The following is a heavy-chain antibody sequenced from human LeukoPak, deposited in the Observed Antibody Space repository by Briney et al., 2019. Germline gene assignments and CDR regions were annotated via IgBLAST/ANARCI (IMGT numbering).Heavy chain of an antibody. CDR1: GGSFSGYY. CDR3: ARGTSTYGP. Sequence: SETLSLTCAVYGGSFSGYYWTWIRQPPGEGLEWIGEINHSGSTNYNPSLKSRVTISVDTSKNQFSLNLSSVTAADTAVYYCARGTSTYGPWGQGTLVTVSS. CDR2: INHSGST. J-gene: IGHJ4*02. V-gene: IGHV4-34*01. D-gene: IGHD4-17*01.